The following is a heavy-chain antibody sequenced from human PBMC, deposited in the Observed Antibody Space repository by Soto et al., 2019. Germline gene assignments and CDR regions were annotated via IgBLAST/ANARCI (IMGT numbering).Heavy chain of an antibody. CDR1: GGSISSSSYY. Sequence: PSETLSLTCTVSGGSISSSSYYWGWIRQPPGKGLEWIGSIYYSGSTYYNPSLKSRVTISVDTSKNQFSLKLSSVTAADTAVYYCARQVRFEVRGFLEWFLDYWGQAPMVTVSS. J-gene: IGHJ4*02. CDR2: IYYSGST. V-gene: IGHV4-39*01. CDR3: ARQVRFEVRGFLEWFLDY. D-gene: IGHD3-3*01.